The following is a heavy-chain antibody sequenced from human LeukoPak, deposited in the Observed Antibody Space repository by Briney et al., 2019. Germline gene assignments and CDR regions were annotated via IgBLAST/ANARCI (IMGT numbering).Heavy chain of an antibody. CDR1: GFTFGDYA. J-gene: IGHJ4*02. Sequence: GGSLRLSCTASGFTFGDYAMSWVRQAPGKGLEWVGFIRSKAYGGTTEYAASVKGRFTISRDDSKSIAYLQMNSLKTEDTAVYHCVVVVAATHFDYWGQGTLVTVSS. CDR3: VVVVAATHFDY. D-gene: IGHD2-15*01. V-gene: IGHV3-49*04. CDR2: IRSKAYGGTT.